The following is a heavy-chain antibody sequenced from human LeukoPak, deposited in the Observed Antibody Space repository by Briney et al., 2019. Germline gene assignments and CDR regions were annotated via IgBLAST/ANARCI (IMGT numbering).Heavy chain of an antibody. Sequence: SETLSLTCAVYGGSFSGYYWSWIRQPPGKGLEWIGEINHSGSTNYNPSLNSRVTISVDTSKNQFSLKLSSVTAADTAVYYCASSGGSRVHDYWGQGTLVTVSS. J-gene: IGHJ4*02. V-gene: IGHV4-34*01. CDR1: GGSFSGYY. CDR3: ASSGGSRVHDY. CDR2: INHSGST. D-gene: IGHD2-15*01.